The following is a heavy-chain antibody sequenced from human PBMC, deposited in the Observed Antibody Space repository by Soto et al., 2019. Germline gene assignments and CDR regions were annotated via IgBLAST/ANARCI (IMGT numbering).Heavy chain of an antibody. CDR1: GFPFSGYT. Sequence: PGGSLRLSCAASGFPFSGYTMTWVRQAPGKGLEWVSSISSTSAYIYYADSVKGRFTISRDNAKSTLYLQMNGLRAEDTAIYYCAKDKEPDGAWDIDYWGHGTLVTVSS. D-gene: IGHD4-17*01. J-gene: IGHJ4*01. CDR3: AKDKEPDGAWDIDY. V-gene: IGHV3-21*04. CDR2: ISSTSAYI.